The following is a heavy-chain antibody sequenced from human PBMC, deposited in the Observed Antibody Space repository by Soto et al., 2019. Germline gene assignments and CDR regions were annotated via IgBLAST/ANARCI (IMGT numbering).Heavy chain of an antibody. D-gene: IGHD3-10*01. V-gene: IGHV1-18*01. Sequence: ASVKVSCKASGYTFTSYGISWVRQAPGQGLEWMGWISAYNGNTNYAQKLQGRVTMTRNTSISTAYMELSSLRSEDTAVYYCARGYYITMVRGVLYYFDYWGQGTLVTVSS. CDR1: GYTFTSYG. J-gene: IGHJ4*02. CDR3: ARGYYITMVRGVLYYFDY. CDR2: ISAYNGNT.